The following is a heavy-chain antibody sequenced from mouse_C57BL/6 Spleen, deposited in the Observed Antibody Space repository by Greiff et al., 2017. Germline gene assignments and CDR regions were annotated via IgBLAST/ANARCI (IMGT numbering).Heavy chain of an antibody. V-gene: IGHV3-6*01. Sequence: EVKLMESGPGLVKPSQSLSLTCSVTGYSITSGYYWNWIRQFPGNKLDWMGYISYDGSNNYNPSLKNRISITLDTSKNPFFLKLNSVTTEDTATYDCANLYDYDVWAWFAYWGQGTLVTVSA. CDR3: ANLYDYDVWAWFAY. CDR2: ISYDGSN. CDR1: GYSITSGYY. D-gene: IGHD2-4*01. J-gene: IGHJ3*01.